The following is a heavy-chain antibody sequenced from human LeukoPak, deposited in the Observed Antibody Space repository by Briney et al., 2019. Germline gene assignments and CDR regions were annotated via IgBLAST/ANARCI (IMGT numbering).Heavy chain of an antibody. CDR1: GFIFSDYY. V-gene: IGHV3-11*04. CDR3: AREYSSSSTHY. J-gene: IGHJ4*02. Sequence: GGSLRLSCAASGFIFSDYYMSWLRQAPGKGLEWVSYISTTGTTIYYADPVKGRFTISRDNTKNSLYLQMNSLRAEDTAVYYCAREYSSSSTHYWGQGTLVTVSS. CDR2: ISTTGTTI. D-gene: IGHD6-6*01.